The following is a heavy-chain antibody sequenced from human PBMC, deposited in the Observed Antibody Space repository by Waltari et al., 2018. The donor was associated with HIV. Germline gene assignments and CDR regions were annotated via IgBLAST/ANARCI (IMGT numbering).Heavy chain of an antibody. CDR2: INPNNGGT. CDR3: ARALGYNSSPGDS. CDR1: EYIFTGYY. Sequence: QVQLVQSGAEVKKPGASVKVSCKASEYIFTGYYIHWVRQAPGQGLEWMGRINPNNGGTNYAEKFQGRVTMTRDTSINTAYLELSRLRSDDTAVYYCARALGYNSSPGDSWGQGALVSVSS. V-gene: IGHV1-2*06. D-gene: IGHD3-10*01. J-gene: IGHJ5*01.